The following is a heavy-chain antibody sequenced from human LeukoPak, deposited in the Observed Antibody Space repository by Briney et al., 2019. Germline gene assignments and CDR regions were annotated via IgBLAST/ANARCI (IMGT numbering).Heavy chain of an antibody. J-gene: IGHJ5*02. CDR1: GGSISSSNW. Sequence: SETLSLTCAVSGGSISSSNWWSWVRQPPGKGLEWIGEIYYSGSTNYNPSLKSRVTISVDKSKNQFSLKLSSVTAADTAVYYCATPGYCSGGSCYGWFDPWGQGTLVTVSS. V-gene: IGHV4-4*02. CDR3: ATPGYCSGGSCYGWFDP. CDR2: IYYSGST. D-gene: IGHD2-15*01.